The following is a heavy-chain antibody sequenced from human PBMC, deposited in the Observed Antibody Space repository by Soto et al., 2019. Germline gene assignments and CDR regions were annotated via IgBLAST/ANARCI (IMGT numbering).Heavy chain of an antibody. D-gene: IGHD5-18*01. J-gene: IGHJ4*02. CDR3: ARENSVQAWLHHFDH. Sequence: GSLRLSCEASGFSFSSFAMNWVRQAPGRGLEWVSYISDDGASIYYADSLKGRFTISRDNAKNSLSLQMNNLRAEDTVVYYCARENSVQAWLHHFDHWGLGTLVTVSS. V-gene: IGHV3-48*03. CDR1: GFSFSSFA. CDR2: ISDDGASI.